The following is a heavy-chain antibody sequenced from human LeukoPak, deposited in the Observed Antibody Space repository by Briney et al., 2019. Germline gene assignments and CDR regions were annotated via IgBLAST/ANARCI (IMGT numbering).Heavy chain of an antibody. CDR2: INPSGGST. CDR3: ARAGRSSTSLANY. CDR1: GYTFTSNY. J-gene: IGHJ4*02. V-gene: IGHV1-46*01. Sequence: GASVKVSCTASGYTFTSNYMHWVRQAPGQGLEWMGIINPSGGSTSYAQKFQGRVTMTRDMSTSTVYMELSSLRSEDTAVYYCARAGRSSTSLANYWGQGTLVTVSS. D-gene: IGHD2-2*01.